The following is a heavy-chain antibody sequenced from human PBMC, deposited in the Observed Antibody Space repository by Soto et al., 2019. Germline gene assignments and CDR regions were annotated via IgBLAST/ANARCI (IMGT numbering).Heavy chain of an antibody. Sequence: QVQLQASGPGLVKPSQTLSLTCTVSGGSISTGGYYWSWIRQHPGKGLEWIGYIYYSGSTYYNPSLKSRVTISVDTSKNQFSLKLSSVTAADTAVYYCARGATMIVGIDYWGQGTLVTVSS. V-gene: IGHV4-31*03. CDR1: GGSISTGGYY. J-gene: IGHJ4*02. CDR2: IYYSGST. CDR3: ARGATMIVGIDY. D-gene: IGHD3-22*01.